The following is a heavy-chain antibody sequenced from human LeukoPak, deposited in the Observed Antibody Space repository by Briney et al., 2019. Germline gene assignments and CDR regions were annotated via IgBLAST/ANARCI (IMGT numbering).Heavy chain of an antibody. CDR1: GFSLSTTAVG. V-gene: IGHV2-5*02. CDR2: IYWDDEE. CDR3: AHRTWGPFHY. Sequence: GPTLVNPTQTLTLTCTFSGFSLSTTAVGVGWIRQPPGKALEWLALIYWDDEERYSPSLKSRLTIATDTSKNQVVLTMTSMDPVDTATYYCAHRTWGPFHYWGQGTLVTVSS. J-gene: IGHJ4*02. D-gene: IGHD7-27*01.